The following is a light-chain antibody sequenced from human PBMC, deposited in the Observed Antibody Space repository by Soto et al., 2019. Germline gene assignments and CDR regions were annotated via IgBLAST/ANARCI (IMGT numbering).Light chain of an antibody. V-gene: IGKV1-12*01. CDR3: QKYNSAPLT. CDR1: QGIRNW. Sequence: DIQMTQSPSSVAASIGDRVTITCRAIQGIRNWLAWYQQTPGKAPELLIFAASSMQSGVPSRFSGSGSGTEFTLTISSLQPEDVAAYYCQKYNSAPLTFGGGTKVDIK. J-gene: IGKJ4*01. CDR2: AAS.